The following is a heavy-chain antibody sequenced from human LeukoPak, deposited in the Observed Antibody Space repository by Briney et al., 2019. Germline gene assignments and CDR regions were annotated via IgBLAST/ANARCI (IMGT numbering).Heavy chain of an antibody. V-gene: IGHV4-39*07. CDR3: ASVYSGSYYEAVDY. J-gene: IGHJ4*02. CDR1: GGSISSSSYY. D-gene: IGHD1-26*01. CDR2: IYYSGST. Sequence: SETLSLTCTVSGGSISSSSYYWGWIRQPPGKGLEWIGSIYYSGSTYYNPSLKSRVTISVDTSKNQFSLKLSSVTAADTAVYYCASVYSGSYYEAVDYWGQGTLVTVSS.